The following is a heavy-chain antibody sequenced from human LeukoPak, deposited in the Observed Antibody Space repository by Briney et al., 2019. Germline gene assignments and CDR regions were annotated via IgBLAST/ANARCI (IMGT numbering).Heavy chain of an antibody. Sequence: GGSLRLSCAASGFTFSSYSMNWVRQAPGKGLGWVSSISSSSSYIYYADSVKGRFTISRDNAKNSLYLQMNSLRAEDTAVYYCARDLPYYYDSSGPPIDYWGQGTLVTVSS. CDR2: ISSSSSYI. V-gene: IGHV3-21*01. D-gene: IGHD3-22*01. CDR3: ARDLPYYYDSSGPPIDY. J-gene: IGHJ4*02. CDR1: GFTFSSYS.